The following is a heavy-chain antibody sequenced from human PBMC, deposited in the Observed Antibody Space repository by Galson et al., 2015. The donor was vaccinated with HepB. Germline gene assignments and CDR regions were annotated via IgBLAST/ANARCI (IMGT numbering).Heavy chain of an antibody. CDR3: ARKGVPRQNWFDP. D-gene: IGHD6-6*01. Sequence: SVKVSCKASGYTFSYYGVSWVRQAPGQGLEWMGWISGYNGNTNYAQKLQGRVTMATDTSTSTAYMELRSLRFDDTAVYYCARKGVPRQNWFDPWGQETLVTVSA. J-gene: IGHJ5*02. V-gene: IGHV1-18*01. CDR2: ISGYNGNT. CDR1: GYTFSYYG.